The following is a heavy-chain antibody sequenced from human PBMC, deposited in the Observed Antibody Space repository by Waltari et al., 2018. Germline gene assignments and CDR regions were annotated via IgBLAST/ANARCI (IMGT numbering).Heavy chain of an antibody. Sequence: EVQLLESGGGLVQPGGSLRLSCAASEFTFSSYAMTWVRQAPGKGLEWVSAISGSGGSTYYADSVKGRFTISRDNSKNTLYLQMNSLRAEDTAVYYCAMTYYDFWSGYLPFDPWGQGTLVTVSS. CDR2: ISGSGGST. J-gene: IGHJ5*02. V-gene: IGHV3-23*01. CDR1: EFTFSSYA. D-gene: IGHD3-3*01. CDR3: AMTYYDFWSGYLPFDP.